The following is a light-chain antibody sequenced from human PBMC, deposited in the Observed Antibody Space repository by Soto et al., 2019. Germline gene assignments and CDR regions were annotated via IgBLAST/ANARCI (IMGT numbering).Light chain of an antibody. CDR1: SSDVGSYNL. J-gene: IGLJ2*01. CDR2: EVS. V-gene: IGLV2-23*02. Sequence: QSALTQPASVSGSPGQSITISCTGTSSDVGSYNLVSWYQQHPGKAPKLMIYEVSKRPSGVSNRFSGSKSGNTASLTISGLQAEDEAEYYCCSYAGSSIVVFGGGTKVTVL. CDR3: CSYAGSSIVV.